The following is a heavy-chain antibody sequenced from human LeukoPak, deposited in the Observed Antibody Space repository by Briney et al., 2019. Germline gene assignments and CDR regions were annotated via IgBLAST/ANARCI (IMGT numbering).Heavy chain of an antibody. CDR1: GGSISSYY. D-gene: IGHD2-2*01. CDR3: ARPGYCSSTSCYEIGYYFDY. V-gene: IGHV4-59*01. CDR2: IYYSGST. Sequence: SETLSLTCTVSGGSISSYYWSWIRQPPGKGLEWIGYIYYSGSTNYNPSLKSRVTISVDTSKNQFSLKLSSVTAADTAVYYCARPGYCSSTSCYEIGYYFDYWGQGTLVTASS. J-gene: IGHJ4*02.